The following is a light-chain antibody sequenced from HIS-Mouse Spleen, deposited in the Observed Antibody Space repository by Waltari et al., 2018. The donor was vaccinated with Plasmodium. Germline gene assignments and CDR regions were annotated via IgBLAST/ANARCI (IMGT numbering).Light chain of an antibody. CDR1: SSDVGGYNY. J-gene: IGLJ1*01. V-gene: IGLV2-11*01. CDR3: CSYAGSYTNV. CDR2: DVS. Sequence: QSALTQPRSVSGSPGQSVTISCTGTSSDVGGYNYVAWYQQHPGKARKLMIYDVSKRPSGVPDRFSGSKSGNPASLAISGLQAEDEADYYCCSYAGSYTNVFGTGTKVTVL.